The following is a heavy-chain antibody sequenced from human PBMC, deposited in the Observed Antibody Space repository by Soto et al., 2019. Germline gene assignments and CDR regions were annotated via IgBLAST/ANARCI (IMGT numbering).Heavy chain of an antibody. J-gene: IGHJ4*02. CDR2: ISPHNGNT. CDR1: GYTFNSYG. V-gene: IGHV1-18*01. CDR3: ARDQGLAVTADY. D-gene: IGHD4-17*01. Sequence: QIQLVQSGVEVKKPGASVKVSCKASGYTFNSYGISWVRQAPGQGLEWMGWISPHNGNTNYAQKLQGRVTMTTDTSTSTAYVELRSLRSDDTAVYYCARDQGLAVTADYWGQGTLVTVSS.